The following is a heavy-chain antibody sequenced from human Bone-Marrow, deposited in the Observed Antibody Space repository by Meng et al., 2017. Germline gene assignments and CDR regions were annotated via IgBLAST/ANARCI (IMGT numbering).Heavy chain of an antibody. CDR1: GGSFSDYY. Sequence: QEQLQQWGAGLLKPSETLSLTCAVYGGSFSDYYWTWIRQPPGKGLEWIGEINHTGDTNYNPSLKSRVAISVDTSKNQFSLKLTSVTAAETAVYYCARGGIFGEANWFDPWGQGTLVTVSS. CDR3: ARGGIFGEANWFDP. J-gene: IGHJ5*02. V-gene: IGHV4-34*01. D-gene: IGHD3-3*01. CDR2: INHTGDT.